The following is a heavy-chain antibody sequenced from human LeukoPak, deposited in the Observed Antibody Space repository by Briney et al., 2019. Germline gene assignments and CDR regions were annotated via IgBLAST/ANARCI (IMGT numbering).Heavy chain of an antibody. V-gene: IGHV1-69*04. Sequence: SVKVSCKASGGTFYNTAVNWLRQAPGQGLEWMGRRFFTLGSGTYEPKLQGRTTLSPARDTNTAYMEPTHLTPAATATYHCAQLDHPRAPYSQRGTQNRFDPWGQGTRVTASP. CDR1: GGTFYNTA. D-gene: IGHD7-27*01. J-gene: IGHJ5*02. CDR3: AQLDHPRAPYSQRGTQNRFDP. CDR2: RFFTLGSG.